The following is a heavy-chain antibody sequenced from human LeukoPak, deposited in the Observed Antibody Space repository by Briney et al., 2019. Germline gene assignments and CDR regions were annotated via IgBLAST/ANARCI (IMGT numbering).Heavy chain of an antibody. J-gene: IGHJ4*02. CDR2: IYTSGST. Sequence: SETLSLTCTVSGGSVSSGSYYWSWIRQPAGKGLEWIGRIYTSGSTNYNPSLKSRVTILVDTSKNQFSLKLSSVTAADTAVYYCARGGGYCSSTSCFDYWGQGTLVTVSS. CDR3: ARGGGYCSSTSCFDY. D-gene: IGHD2-2*01. V-gene: IGHV4-61*02. CDR1: GGSVSSGSYY.